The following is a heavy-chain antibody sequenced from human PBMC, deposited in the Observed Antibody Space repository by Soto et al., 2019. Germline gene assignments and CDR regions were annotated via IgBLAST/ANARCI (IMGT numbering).Heavy chain of an antibody. Sequence: QVQLVQSGAEVKKPGSSVKVSCKASGGTFSSYAISWVRQAPGQGREWMGGIIPIFGPANYAQKFQGRVTITADESTSTAYMEPSSLRSEDTAVYYCARDDSSGYYSFDYWGQGTLVTVSS. CDR2: IIPIFGPA. CDR3: ARDDSSGYYSFDY. CDR1: GGTFSSYA. V-gene: IGHV1-69*01. D-gene: IGHD3-22*01. J-gene: IGHJ4*02.